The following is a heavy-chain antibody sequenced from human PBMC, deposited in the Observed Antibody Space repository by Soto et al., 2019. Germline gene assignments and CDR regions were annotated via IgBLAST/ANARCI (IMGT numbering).Heavy chain of an antibody. J-gene: IGHJ5*02. D-gene: IGHD3-3*01. Sequence: GGSLRLSCAASGFTFSSYWMHWVRQAPGKGLVWVSRINSDGSSTSYADSVKGRFTISRDNAKNTLYLQMNSLRAEDTAVYYCARVGFLEWSNPDPNWFDPWGQGTRVTVSS. CDR2: INSDGSST. CDR3: ARVGFLEWSNPDPNWFDP. CDR1: GFTFSSYW. V-gene: IGHV3-74*01.